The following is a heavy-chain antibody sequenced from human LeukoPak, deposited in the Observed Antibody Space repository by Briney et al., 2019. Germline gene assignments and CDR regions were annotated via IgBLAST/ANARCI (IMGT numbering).Heavy chain of an antibody. J-gene: IGHJ4*02. CDR1: GFTFDDYA. CDR2: LSWNSGSI. CDR3: AKGEYDFWSGTFDY. V-gene: IGHV3-9*03. D-gene: IGHD3-3*01. Sequence: QPGRSLRLSCAASGFTFDDYAMHWVRQAPGKGLEWVSSLSWNSGSIGYADSVKGRFTISRDNAKNSLYLQMNSLRAEDMALYYCAKGEYDFWSGTFDYWGQGTLVTVSS.